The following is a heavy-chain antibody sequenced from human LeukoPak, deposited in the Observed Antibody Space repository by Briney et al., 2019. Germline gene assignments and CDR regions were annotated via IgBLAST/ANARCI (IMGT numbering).Heavy chain of an antibody. CDR1: GDSISGSY. CDR3: ARDEYDILTGYPLGMDV. J-gene: IGHJ6*02. D-gene: IGHD3-9*01. V-gene: IGHV4-59*01. Sequence: PSETLSLTCAVSGDSISGSYWSWIRQPPGKGLEWIGYIYYSGSTNYNPSLKSRVTISVDTSKNQFSLKLSSVTAADTAVYYCARDEYDILTGYPLGMDVWGQGTTVTVSS. CDR2: IYYSGST.